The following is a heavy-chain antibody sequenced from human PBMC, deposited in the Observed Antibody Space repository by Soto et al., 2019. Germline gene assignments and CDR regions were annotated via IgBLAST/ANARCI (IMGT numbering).Heavy chain of an antibody. CDR1: GYSLTSYW. Sequence: GESLKISCKGSGYSLTSYWISWVRQMPGKGLEWMGRIDPSDSYTNYSPPFQGHVTISADKSISTAYLQWSSLKASDTAMYYCARLPRDILKFSRLYWGQGTLVTVSS. D-gene: IGHD3-9*01. V-gene: IGHV5-10-1*01. CDR3: ARLPRDILKFSRLY. J-gene: IGHJ4*02. CDR2: IDPSDSYT.